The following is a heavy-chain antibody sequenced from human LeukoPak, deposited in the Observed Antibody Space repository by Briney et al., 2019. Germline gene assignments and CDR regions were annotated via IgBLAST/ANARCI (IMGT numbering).Heavy chain of an antibody. CDR1: GFTFSSYS. CDR2: ISSSSSYI. Sequence: GGSLRLSCAASGFTFSSYSMNWVRQAPGKGLEWVSSISSSSSYIYYADSVKGRFTISRDNAKNSLYLQMNSLGAEDTAVYYCARTYYYDSSGYYYSFSPYYFDYWGQGTLVTVSS. CDR3: ARTYYYDSSGYYYSFSPYYFDY. D-gene: IGHD3-22*01. J-gene: IGHJ4*02. V-gene: IGHV3-21*01.